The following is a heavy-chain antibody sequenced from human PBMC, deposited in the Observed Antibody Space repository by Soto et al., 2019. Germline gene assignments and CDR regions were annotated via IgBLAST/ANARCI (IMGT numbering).Heavy chain of an antibody. D-gene: IGHD6-19*01. CDR1: GFTFSSYS. CDR2: ISSSSSTI. V-gene: IGHV3-48*02. J-gene: IGHJ6*02. CDR3: ARDTNDQESVASIPDYGMDV. Sequence: EVQLVESGGGLVQPGGSLRLSCAASGFTFSSYSMNWVRQAPGKGLEWVSYISSSSSTIYYADSVKGRFTISRDNAKNSLYLQMNSLRDEDTAVYYCARDTNDQESVASIPDYGMDVWGQGTTVTVSS.